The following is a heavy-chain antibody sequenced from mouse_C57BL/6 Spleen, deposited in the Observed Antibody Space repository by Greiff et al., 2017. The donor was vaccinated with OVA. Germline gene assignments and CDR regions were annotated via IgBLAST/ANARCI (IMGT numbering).Heavy chain of an antibody. CDR1: GYTFTDYY. J-gene: IGHJ4*01. D-gene: IGHD2-4*01. CDR2: IYPGSGNT. CDR3: ARSRDYDFYYAMDY. Sequence: QVQLQQSGAELVRPGASVKLSCKASGYTFTDYYINWVKQRPGQGLEWIARIYPGSGNTYYNEKFKGKATLTAEKSSSTAYMQLSSLTSEDSAVYFCARSRDYDFYYAMDYWGQGTSVTVSS. V-gene: IGHV1-76*01.